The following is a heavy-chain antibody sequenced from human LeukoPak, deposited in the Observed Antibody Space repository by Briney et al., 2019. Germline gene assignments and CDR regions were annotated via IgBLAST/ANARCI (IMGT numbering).Heavy chain of an antibody. CDR3: ARVHYLEWLFGQDY. Sequence: GGSLRLSCAASGFTFSSYSMNWVRQAPGKGLEWVSSISSSSSYIYYADSVRGRFTISRDNAKNSLYLQMNSLRAEDTAVYYCARVHYLEWLFGQDYWGQGTLVTVSS. D-gene: IGHD3-3*01. CDR1: GFTFSSYS. CDR2: ISSSSSYI. J-gene: IGHJ4*02. V-gene: IGHV3-21*01.